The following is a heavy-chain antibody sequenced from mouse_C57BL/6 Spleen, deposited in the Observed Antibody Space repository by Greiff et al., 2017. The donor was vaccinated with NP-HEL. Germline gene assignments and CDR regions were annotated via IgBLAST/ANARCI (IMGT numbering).Heavy chain of an antibody. Sequence: QVQLQQPGAELVMPGASVKLSCKASGYTFTSYWMHWVKQRPGQGLEWIGEIDPSDSYTNYNQKFKGKSTLTVDKSSSTAYMQLSSLTSEDSAVYYCARGGGLLRYFDVWGTGTTVTVSS. CDR1: GYTFTSYW. J-gene: IGHJ1*03. D-gene: IGHD2-3*01. CDR3: ARGGGLLRYFDV. V-gene: IGHV1-69*01. CDR2: IDPSDSYT.